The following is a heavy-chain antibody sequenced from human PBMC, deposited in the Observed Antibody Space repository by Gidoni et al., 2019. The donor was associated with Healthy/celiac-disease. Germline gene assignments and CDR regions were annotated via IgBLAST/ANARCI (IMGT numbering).Heavy chain of an antibody. CDR1: GYTLTELS. CDR2: FDPEDGET. V-gene: IGHV1-24*01. Sequence: QVQLVQSGAEAKKPGASVKVSCKVSGYTLTELSMHWVRQAPGKGLEWMGGFDPEDGETIYAQKFQGRVTMTEDTSTDTAYMELSSLRSEDTAVYYCATGYDSSGYFYYYYGMDVWGQGTTVTVSS. D-gene: IGHD3-22*01. CDR3: ATGYDSSGYFYYYYGMDV. J-gene: IGHJ6*02.